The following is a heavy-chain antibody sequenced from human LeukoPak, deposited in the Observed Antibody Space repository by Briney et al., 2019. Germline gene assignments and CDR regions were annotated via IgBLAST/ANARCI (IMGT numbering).Heavy chain of an antibody. V-gene: IGHV3-33*01. CDR3: ARDRGSRWFGPIDY. D-gene: IGHD6-13*01. J-gene: IGHJ4*02. CDR1: GFTFSSHG. CDR2: IWNDGSNT. Sequence: GGSLSLFCAASGFTFSSHGMHWVRRAPGKGLEWVAVIWNDGSNTYHADSVKGRFTISRDNSKNTLYLQMNSLRAEDTAVYYCARDRGSRWFGPIDYWGQGTLVTVSS.